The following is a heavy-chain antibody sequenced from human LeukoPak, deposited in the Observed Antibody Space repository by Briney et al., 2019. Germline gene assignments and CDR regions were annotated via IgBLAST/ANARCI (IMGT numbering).Heavy chain of an antibody. D-gene: IGHD3-22*01. CDR3: AKSRESSGSRGYFDD. V-gene: IGHV3-23*01. CDR2: VGASGGDT. CDR1: GFTFSSYA. Sequence: GGSLRLPCAASGFTFSSYAVSWVRQAPGKGLEWVSTVGASGGDTYYADSVKGRFTISRDNSKNTLYLQMNTLRAEDTAVYYCAKSRESSGSRGYFDDWGQGTLVTVSS. J-gene: IGHJ4*02.